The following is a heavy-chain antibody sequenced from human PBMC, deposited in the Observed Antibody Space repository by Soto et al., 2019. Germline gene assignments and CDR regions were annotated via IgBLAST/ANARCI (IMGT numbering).Heavy chain of an antibody. J-gene: IGHJ6*02. CDR1: GGSISSGDYY. CDR2: IYYSGST. D-gene: IGHD3-22*01. V-gene: IGHV4-61*08. Sequence: SETLSLTCTVSGGSISSGDYYWSWIRQPPGKGLEWIGYIYYSGSTNYNPSLKSRVTISVDTSKNQFSLKLSSVTAADTAVYYCAREGYDSRNYYCYGMDVWGQGTTVTVSS. CDR3: AREGYDSRNYYCYGMDV.